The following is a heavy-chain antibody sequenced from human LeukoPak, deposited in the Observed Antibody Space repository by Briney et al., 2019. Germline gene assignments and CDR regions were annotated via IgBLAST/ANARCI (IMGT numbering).Heavy chain of an antibody. Sequence: GGSLRLSCAASGFTFNNYWIHWVRQAPGKGLVWVSCIYGDGSTTTYADSVKGRFTISRDNAKNTVSLQMNSLRAEDTAVYYCARDSQHGRFDPWGQGTPVTVSS. J-gene: IGHJ5*02. CDR1: GFTFNNYW. CDR3: ARDSQHGRFDP. CDR2: IYGDGSTT. V-gene: IGHV3-74*01. D-gene: IGHD5-24*01.